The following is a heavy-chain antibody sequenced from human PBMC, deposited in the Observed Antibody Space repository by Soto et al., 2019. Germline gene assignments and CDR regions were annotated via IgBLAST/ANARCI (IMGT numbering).Heavy chain of an antibody. J-gene: IGHJ4*02. D-gene: IGHD2-2*03. CDR3: ATGYCSSVFCYNFGF. V-gene: IGHV3-23*01. CDR1: GFALSSYT. CDR2: ISGGGAIT. Sequence: EGSLRRSCATSGFALSSYTMSWVRQAPGKGLEWVSAISGGGAITYYADSVRGRFTISRDNSKSSLYLRMNSLRAEDTALYYCATGYCSSVFCYNFGFWGEGALVPVS.